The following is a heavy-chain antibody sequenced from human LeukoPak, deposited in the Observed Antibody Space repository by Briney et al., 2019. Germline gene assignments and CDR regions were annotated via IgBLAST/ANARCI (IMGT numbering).Heavy chain of an antibody. CDR3: ATVPRSGYYYFDY. CDR1: GFTFRSYA. J-gene: IGHJ4*02. Sequence: GGSLRLSCAASGFTFRSYAMTWVRQAPGKGLEWVSFISGSGGSTYYADSVKGRFTISKDRSRNTLFLQMNSLRAEDTAVYYCATVPRSGYYYFDYWGQGTLVTVSS. D-gene: IGHD5-12*01. CDR2: ISGSGGST. V-gene: IGHV3-23*01.